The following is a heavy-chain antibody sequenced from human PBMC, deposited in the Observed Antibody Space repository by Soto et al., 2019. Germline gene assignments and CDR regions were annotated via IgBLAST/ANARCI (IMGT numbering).Heavy chain of an antibody. Sequence: SGPTLVNPTQTLTLTCTFSGFSLSTNAVGVGWIRQPPGKSLEWLALIYWDDDKRYSPSLKSRLTITKDTSKNQVVLTMTNMDPVDTATYFCAHGQSGVVINYYYYYMDVWGKGTTVTVSS. CDR2: IYWDDDK. CDR3: AHGQSGVVINYYYYYMDV. V-gene: IGHV2-5*02. D-gene: IGHD3-3*01. J-gene: IGHJ6*03. CDR1: GFSLSTNAVG.